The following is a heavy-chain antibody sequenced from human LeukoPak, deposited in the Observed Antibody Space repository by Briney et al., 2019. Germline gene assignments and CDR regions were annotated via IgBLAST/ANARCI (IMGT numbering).Heavy chain of an antibody. CDR3: ASNPSPHPIPYAFDI. V-gene: IGHV3-21*01. J-gene: IGHJ3*02. Sequence: PGGSLRLSCAASGFTFSSYSMNWVRQAPGKGLEWVSSISSSSSYIYYADSVKGRFTISRDNAKNSLYLQMNSLRAEDTAVYYCASNPSPHPIPYAFDIWGQGTMVTVSS. CDR1: GFTFSSYS. CDR2: ISSSSSYI.